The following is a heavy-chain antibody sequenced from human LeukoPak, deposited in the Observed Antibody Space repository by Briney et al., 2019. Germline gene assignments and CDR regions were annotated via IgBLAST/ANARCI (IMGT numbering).Heavy chain of an antibody. CDR3: ARGRDRSKAGDR. D-gene: IGHD5-24*01. CDR1: GGSCDDYY. J-gene: IGHJ5*02. Sequence: SETLSLTCAVYGGSCDDYYCSWIRQPPGKGLEWIGEIHPSGIFYYNSSLVSRVPISIDTSKSQFSLRLTSVTAADTAFYYCARGRDRSKAGDRWGQGSLVTVSS. V-gene: IGHV4-34*01. CDR2: IHPSGIF.